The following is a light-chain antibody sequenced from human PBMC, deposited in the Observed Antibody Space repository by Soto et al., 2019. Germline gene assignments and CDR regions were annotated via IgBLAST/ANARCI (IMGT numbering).Light chain of an antibody. V-gene: IGKV3-11*01. CDR2: DAS. CDR3: EHHSIWPWYT. Sequence: EIVLTQSPATLSLSPGERATLSCGASQSVSDYLAWYQQKPGQAPRLLIYDASNRATGIPARFSGSGFGKYFTFTISSLEPEDVAGYNCEHHSIWPWYTLGQGTK. CDR1: QSVSDY. J-gene: IGKJ2*01.